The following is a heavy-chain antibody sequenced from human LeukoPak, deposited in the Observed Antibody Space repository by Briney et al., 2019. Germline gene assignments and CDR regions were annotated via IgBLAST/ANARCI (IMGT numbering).Heavy chain of an antibody. Sequence: PSETLSLTCAVYGGSFSGYYWSWIRQPPGKGLEWIGYIYHSGSTYYNPSLKSRVTISVDRSKNQFSLKLSSVTAADTAVYYRATLRYFDWLLDYWGQGTLVTVSS. CDR1: GGSFSGYY. J-gene: IGHJ4*02. CDR2: IYHSGST. D-gene: IGHD3-9*01. V-gene: IGHV4-34*01. CDR3: ATLRYFDWLLDY.